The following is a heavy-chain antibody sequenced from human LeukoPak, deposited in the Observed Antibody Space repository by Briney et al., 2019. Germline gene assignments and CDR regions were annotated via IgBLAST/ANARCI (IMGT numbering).Heavy chain of an antibody. Sequence: PSGILSLTCAVSGGSISSSNWWSWVRQPPGKGLEWIGEIYHSGSTNYNPSLKSRVTISVDTSKNQFSLKLSSVTAADTAVYYCARGGARFLEWLLPRLAFDIWGQGTMVTVSS. CDR3: ARGGARFLEWLLPRLAFDI. CDR1: GGSISSSNW. CDR2: IYHSGST. D-gene: IGHD3-3*01. V-gene: IGHV4-4*02. J-gene: IGHJ3*02.